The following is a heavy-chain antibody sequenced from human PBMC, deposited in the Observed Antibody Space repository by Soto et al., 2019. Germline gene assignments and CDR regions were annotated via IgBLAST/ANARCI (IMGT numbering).Heavy chain of an antibody. CDR1: GFTFSTYA. CDR3: VRESYYDGTLGAFDI. J-gene: IGHJ3*02. V-gene: IGHV3-30*04. CDR2: ISYDERQK. D-gene: IGHD3-22*01. Sequence: QVQLEESGGGVVQPGRSLRLSCAASGFTFSTYAMHWVRQAPGKGLEWVAVISYDERQKYYADSVKGRFTISRDNSKDTVYLQMNSLRTEDTAVYYWVRESYYDGTLGAFDIWGQGTMVTVSS.